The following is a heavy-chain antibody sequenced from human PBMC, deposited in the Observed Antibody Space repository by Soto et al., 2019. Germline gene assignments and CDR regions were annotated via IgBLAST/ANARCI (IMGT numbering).Heavy chain of an antibody. D-gene: IGHD1-7*01. Sequence: TWSFFYGSFVGLCLRLILQPPGKGLEWIGEINHSGSTNYNPSLKSRVTISVDTSKNQLSLKLSSVTAADTAVYYCARGRTGTNVDFEYWGQGTLVTVSS. V-gene: IGHV4-34*01. CDR2: INHSGST. CDR1: YGSFVGLC. CDR3: ARGRTGTNVDFEY. J-gene: IGHJ4*02.